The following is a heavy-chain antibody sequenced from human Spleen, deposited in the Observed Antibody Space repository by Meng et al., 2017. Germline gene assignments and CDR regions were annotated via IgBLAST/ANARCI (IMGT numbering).Heavy chain of an antibody. CDR1: GGSFSGYY. J-gene: IGHJ4*02. Sequence: SETLSLTCAVYGGSFSGYYWSWIRQPPGKGLEWIGEINHSGSTNYNPSLKSRVTISVDTSKNQFSLKLSSVTAADTAVYYCARGRGGSGRYGNYWGQGTLVTVSS. CDR3: ARGRGGSGRYGNY. V-gene: IGHV4-34*01. D-gene: IGHD6-19*01. CDR2: INHSGST.